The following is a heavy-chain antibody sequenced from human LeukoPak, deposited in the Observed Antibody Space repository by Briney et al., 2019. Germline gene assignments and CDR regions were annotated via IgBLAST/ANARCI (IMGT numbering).Heavy chain of an antibody. Sequence: GGSLRLSCAASGFTFSSYGMHWVRQVPGKGLEWVAVISYDGSNKYYADSVKGRFTISRDTSKNTLNLQMNSLRVEDTAIYYCATWPGAWYGEDSWGQGTLVTVSS. V-gene: IGHV3-30*03. J-gene: IGHJ4*02. CDR3: ATWPGAWYGEDS. D-gene: IGHD3-10*01. CDR2: ISYDGSNK. CDR1: GFTFSSYG.